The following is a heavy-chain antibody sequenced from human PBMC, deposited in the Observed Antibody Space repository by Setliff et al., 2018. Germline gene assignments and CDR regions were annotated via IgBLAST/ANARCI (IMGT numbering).Heavy chain of an antibody. CDR2: IYIGGSA. CDR1: DGSISSYF. V-gene: IGHV4-4*07. Sequence: SETLSLTCTVSDGSISSYFWTWIRQPAGKGLEWIGHIYIGGSANYNPSLKSRVTMSIDTSKNQFSLKLNSVTAADMAVYYCAREQWLDPPGYYYMDVWAKGTTVTVSS. D-gene: IGHD6-19*01. CDR3: AREQWLDPPGYYYMDV. J-gene: IGHJ6*03.